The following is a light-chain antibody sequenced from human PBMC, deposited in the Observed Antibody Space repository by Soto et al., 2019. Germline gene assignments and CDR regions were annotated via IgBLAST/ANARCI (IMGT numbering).Light chain of an antibody. CDR2: SAS. V-gene: IGKV1-27*01. Sequence: DIQMTQSPSSLSAYVGDRVTITCRASQDISVYLAWYQQKPGKVPKLLIYSASTLQSGVPSRFSGSGSGTDFTLTISSLQPEDVATYYCLKFNTAPLTFGQGTRLEIK. J-gene: IGKJ5*01. CDR3: LKFNTAPLT. CDR1: QDISVY.